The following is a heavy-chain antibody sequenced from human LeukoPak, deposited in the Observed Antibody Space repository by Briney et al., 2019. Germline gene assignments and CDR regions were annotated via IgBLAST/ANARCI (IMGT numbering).Heavy chain of an antibody. Sequence: GGSLRLSCAASGFTFSSYGLSWVRQAPGKGLEWVSAISGSGAGTYYADSVKGRFTISRDNSKNTLYLQMNSLRAEDTAVYYCAKDQWTYYYDSSGYYWPDTFDIWGQGTMVTVSS. CDR2: ISGSGAGT. CDR1: GFTFSSYG. V-gene: IGHV3-23*01. CDR3: AKDQWTYYYDSSGYYWPDTFDI. J-gene: IGHJ3*02. D-gene: IGHD3-22*01.